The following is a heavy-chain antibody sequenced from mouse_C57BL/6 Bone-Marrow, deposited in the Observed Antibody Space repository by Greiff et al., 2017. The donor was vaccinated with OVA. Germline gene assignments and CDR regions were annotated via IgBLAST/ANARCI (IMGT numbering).Heavy chain of an antibody. CDR2: IYPRSGNT. J-gene: IGHJ3*01. V-gene: IGHV1-81*01. D-gene: IGHD2-3*01. Sequence: VQRVESGAELARPGASVKLSCKASGYTFTSYGISWVKQRTGQGLEWIGEIYPRSGNTYYNEKFKGKATLTADKSSSTAYMELRSLTSEDSAVYFCARTFICDGYYAGFAYWGQGTLVTVSA. CDR3: ARTFICDGYYAGFAY. CDR1: GYTFTSYG.